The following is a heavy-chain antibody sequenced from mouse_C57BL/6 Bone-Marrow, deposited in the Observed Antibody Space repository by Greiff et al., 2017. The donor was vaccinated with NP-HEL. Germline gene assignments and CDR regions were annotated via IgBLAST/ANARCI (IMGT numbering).Heavy chain of an antibody. CDR2: IHPSDSDT. V-gene: IGHV1-74*01. D-gene: IGHD2-4*01. J-gene: IGHJ2*01. CDR3: AFYDYDWGCYFDY. CDR1: GYTFTSYW. Sequence: VQLQQPGAELVKPGASVKVSCKASGYTFTSYWMHWVKQRPGQGLEWIGGIHPSDSDTNYNQKFKGKATLTVDKSSSTAYMQLSSLTSEVSAVYCCAFYDYDWGCYFDYWGQGTTLTVSS.